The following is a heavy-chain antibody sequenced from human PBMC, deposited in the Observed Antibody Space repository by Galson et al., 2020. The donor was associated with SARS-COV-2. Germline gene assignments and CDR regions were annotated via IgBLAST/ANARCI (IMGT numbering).Heavy chain of an antibody. Sequence: ASVKVSCKASGYTFTSYGISWVRQAPGQGLEWMGWISAYNGNTNYAQKLQGRVTMTTDTSTSTAYMELRSLRSDDTAVYYCATLYYDFWSGYYMGVGGGGMDVWGKGTTVTVSS. D-gene: IGHD3-3*01. J-gene: IGHJ6*04. CDR2: ISAYNGNT. CDR3: ATLYYDFWSGYYMGVGGGGMDV. V-gene: IGHV1-18*04. CDR1: GYTFTSYG.